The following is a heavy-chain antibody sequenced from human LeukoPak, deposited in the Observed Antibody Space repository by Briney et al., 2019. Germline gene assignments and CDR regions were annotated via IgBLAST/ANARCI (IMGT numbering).Heavy chain of an antibody. D-gene: IGHD3-10*01. J-gene: IGHJ3*02. CDR3: AKLGSGIPATDAFDI. CDR1: GFTFSSYG. Sequence: GGSLRLSCAASGFTFSSYGMHWVRQAPGKGLEWVAKIKQDGSEKNYVDSVKGRFTISRDNSKNTLYLQMNSLRAEDTAVYYCAKLGSGIPATDAFDIWGQGTMVTVSS. CDR2: IKQDGSEK. V-gene: IGHV3-7*01.